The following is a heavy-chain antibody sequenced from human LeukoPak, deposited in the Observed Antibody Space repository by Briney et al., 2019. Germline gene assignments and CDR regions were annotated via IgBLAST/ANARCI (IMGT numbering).Heavy chain of an antibody. CDR2: IRYDGSNK. V-gene: IGHV3-30*02. J-gene: IGHJ6*03. CDR1: GFTFSSYG. CDR3: AKGRGWEASYYYYYMDV. D-gene: IGHD1-26*01. Sequence: GGSLRLSCAASGFTFSSYGIHWVRQAPGKGLEWVAFIRYDGSNKYYTDSVKGRFTISRDNSKNTLYLQMNSLRAEDTAVYYCAKGRGWEASYYYYYMDVWGKGTTVAISS.